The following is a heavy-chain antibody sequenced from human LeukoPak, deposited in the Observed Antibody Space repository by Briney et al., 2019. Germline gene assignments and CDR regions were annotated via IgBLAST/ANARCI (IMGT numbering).Heavy chain of an antibody. D-gene: IGHD1-14*01. V-gene: IGHV4-59*08. CDR2: IYYSGST. Sequence: SETLSLTCTVSGGSISSYYWSWIRQPPGKGLEWIGYIYYSGSTNYNPSLKSRVTISVDTSKNQFSLKLSSVTAADTAVYHCARLDGNHNWFDPWGQGTLVTVSS. CDR3: ARLDGNHNWFDP. J-gene: IGHJ5*02. CDR1: GGSISSYY.